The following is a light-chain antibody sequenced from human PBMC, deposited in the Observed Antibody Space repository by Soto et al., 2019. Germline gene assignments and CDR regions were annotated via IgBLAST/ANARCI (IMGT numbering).Light chain of an antibody. CDR2: GAY. CDR1: QYIDDY. V-gene: IGKV1-27*01. Sequence: DIQMTQSPSSLSASVGDRVSITCRASQYIDDYVAWSQQKPGTPPKLLIFGAYILQSGVPSRFSGTGSATEFILTISSLQTEDVATYYCQKYSKAPWTLGQGTKV. J-gene: IGKJ1*01. CDR3: QKYSKAPWT.